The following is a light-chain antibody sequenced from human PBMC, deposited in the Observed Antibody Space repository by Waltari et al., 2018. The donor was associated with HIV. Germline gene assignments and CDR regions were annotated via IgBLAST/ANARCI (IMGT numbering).Light chain of an antibody. CDR3: CSYAGSSSVV. CDR1: SSDVGSYNL. V-gene: IGLV2-23*02. Sequence: QSALTQPASVSGSPGQSITISCTGTSSDVGSYNLVSWYQQHPGKAPKLMIYEVSKRPSGVSNRFSGSKSSNTASLTISVLQAEDEADYYCCSYAGSSSVVFGGGTKLTVL. J-gene: IGLJ2*01. CDR2: EVS.